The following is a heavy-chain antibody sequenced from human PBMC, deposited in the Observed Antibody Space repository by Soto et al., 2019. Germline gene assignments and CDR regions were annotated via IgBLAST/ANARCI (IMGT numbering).Heavy chain of an antibody. J-gene: IGHJ6*03. Sequence: GGSLRLSCAASGFTFSSYGMHWVRQAPGKGLEWVAVIWYDGSNKYYADSVKGRFTISRDNSKNTLYLQMNSLRAEDTAVYYCARGRDHSRGYYYMDVWGKGTTVTVSS. D-gene: IGHD4-4*01. CDR3: ARGRDHSRGYYYMDV. CDR1: GFTFSSYG. V-gene: IGHV3-33*01. CDR2: IWYDGSNK.